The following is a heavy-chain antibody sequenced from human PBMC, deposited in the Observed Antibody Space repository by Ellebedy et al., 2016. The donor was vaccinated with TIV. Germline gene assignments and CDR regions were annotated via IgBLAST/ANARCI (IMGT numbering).Heavy chain of an antibody. CDR3: ARGSFDY. J-gene: IGHJ4*02. Sequence: GESLKISXVASGFTFSNYWMSWVRQAPGKGLEWVANIKPDGSEKYYVNSVKDRFTISRDNAKNSLFLQMNSLRAEDTAVYYCARGSFDYWGQGTLVTVSS. CDR1: GFTFSNYW. V-gene: IGHV3-7*01. CDR2: IKPDGSEK.